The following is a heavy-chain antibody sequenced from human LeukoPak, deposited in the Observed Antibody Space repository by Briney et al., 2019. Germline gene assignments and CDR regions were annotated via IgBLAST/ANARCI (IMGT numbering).Heavy chain of an antibody. D-gene: IGHD5-18*01. J-gene: IGHJ4*02. CDR2: IYYIGST. Sequence: SETLSLTCTVSGGSISSYYWSWVRQPPGKGLEWIGYIYYIGSTNYNPSLKSRVTISVDTSKNQFSLKLSSVTAADTAVYYCARSRGYSYGTTFLDYWGQGTLVTVSS. CDR1: GGSISSYY. CDR3: ARSRGYSYGTTFLDY. V-gene: IGHV4-59*08.